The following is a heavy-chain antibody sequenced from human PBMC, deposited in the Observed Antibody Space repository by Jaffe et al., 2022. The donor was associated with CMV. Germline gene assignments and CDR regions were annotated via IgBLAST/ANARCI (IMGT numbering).Heavy chain of an antibody. CDR1: GYTFTGYY. Sequence: QVQLVQSGAEVKKPGASVKVSCKASGYTFTGYYMHWVRQAPGQGLEWMGWINPNSGGTNYAQKFQGRVTMTRDTSISTAYMELSRLRSDDTAVYYCARDLMVYATPYYYYYGMDVWGQGTTVTVSS. J-gene: IGHJ6*02. CDR2: INPNSGGT. D-gene: IGHD2-8*01. V-gene: IGHV1-2*02. CDR3: ARDLMVYATPYYYYYGMDV.